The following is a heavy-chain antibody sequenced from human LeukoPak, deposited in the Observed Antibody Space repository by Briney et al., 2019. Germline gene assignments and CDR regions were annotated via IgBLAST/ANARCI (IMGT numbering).Heavy chain of an antibody. CDR1: GFTFSSYE. J-gene: IGHJ4*02. V-gene: IGHV3-48*03. CDR3: TRDKAVVAAHFDY. D-gene: IGHD2-15*01. Sequence: GGSLRLSCAASGFTFSSYEMNWVRQAPGKGLEWVSYISSSGSTIYYADSVKGRFTISRDNAKNSLYLQMNSLRAEDTAVYYCTRDKAVVAAHFDYWGQGTLVTVSS. CDR2: ISSSGSTI.